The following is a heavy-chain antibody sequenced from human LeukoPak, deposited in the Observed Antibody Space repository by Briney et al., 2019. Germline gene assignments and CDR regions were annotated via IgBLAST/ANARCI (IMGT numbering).Heavy chain of an antibody. CDR3: AKDPFEILTADDAFDI. J-gene: IGHJ3*02. CDR1: GFTFSSYG. CDR2: ISYDGSNK. V-gene: IGHV3-30*18. D-gene: IGHD3-9*01. Sequence: PGGSLRLSCAASGFTFSSYGMHWVRQAPGKGLEWVAVISYDGSNKYYADSVKGRFTISRDNSKNTLYLQMNSLGAEDTAVYYCAKDPFEILTADDAFDIWGQGTMVTVSS.